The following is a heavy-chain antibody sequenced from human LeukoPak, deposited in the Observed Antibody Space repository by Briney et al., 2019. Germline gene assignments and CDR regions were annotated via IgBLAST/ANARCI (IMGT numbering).Heavy chain of an antibody. Sequence: SETLSLTCSVSGYSISSGYFWGWIRQPPGKGLEWIGSMFHNRNSYYNPSLKSRVTISIDTSKNQFSLKLSSVTAADTAVYYCAREGGSAASEVFWGQGTLVTVSS. CDR3: AREGGSAASEVF. J-gene: IGHJ4*02. CDR2: MFHNRNS. D-gene: IGHD2-15*01. V-gene: IGHV4-38-2*02. CDR1: GYSISSGYF.